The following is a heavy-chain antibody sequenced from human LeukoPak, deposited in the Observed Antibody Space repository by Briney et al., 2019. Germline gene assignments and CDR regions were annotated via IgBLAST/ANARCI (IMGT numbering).Heavy chain of an antibody. D-gene: IGHD3-3*01. CDR3: AKSRRITIFGVVITDYYYYGMDV. CDR2: ISGSGGST. J-gene: IGHJ6*02. V-gene: IGHV3-23*01. Sequence: PGGSLRLSCAASGFTFSSYAMSWVRQAPGKGLEGVSAISGSGGSTYYADSVKGRFTISRDNSKNTLYLQMNSLRAEDTAVYYCAKSRRITIFGVVITDYYYYGMDVWGQGTTVTVSS. CDR1: GFTFSSYA.